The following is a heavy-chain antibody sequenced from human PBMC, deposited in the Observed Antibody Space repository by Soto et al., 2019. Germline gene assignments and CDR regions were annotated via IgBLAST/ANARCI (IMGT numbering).Heavy chain of an antibody. CDR2: ISYDGNNK. CDR1: ELTFSSYC. D-gene: IGHD2-15*01. V-gene: IGHV3-30*18. J-gene: IGHJ4*02. Sequence: GGSLIVSCAAAELTFSSYCMHRVRKGPGKGLEWVAVISYDGNNKYYADSVKGRFTISRDNSKNTLYLQMNSLRAEDTAVYYCAKKGPDCRGGSRHYYFDYWGQGTLVTVSS. CDR3: AKKGPDCRGGSRHYYFDY.